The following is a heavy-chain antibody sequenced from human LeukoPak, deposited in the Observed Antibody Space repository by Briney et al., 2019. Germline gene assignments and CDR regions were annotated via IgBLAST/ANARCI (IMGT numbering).Heavy chain of an antibody. Sequence: GGSLRLSCAASGFTFSSYGMHWVRQAPGKGLVWVSRINSDGSSTSYADSVKGRFTISRDNAKNTLYLQMNSLRAEDTAVYYCARATHRLGYFDYWGQGTLVTVSS. D-gene: IGHD6-19*01. V-gene: IGHV3-74*01. CDR1: GFTFSSYG. J-gene: IGHJ4*02. CDR3: ARATHRLGYFDY. CDR2: INSDGSST.